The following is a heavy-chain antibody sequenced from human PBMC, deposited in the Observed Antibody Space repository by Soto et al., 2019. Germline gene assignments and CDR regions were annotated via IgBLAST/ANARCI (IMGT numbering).Heavy chain of an antibody. CDR2: ISYDGTYQ. CDR1: GFMFSSFG. D-gene: IGHD4-4*01. J-gene: IGHJ3*01. V-gene: IGHV3-30*18. Sequence: QMQLVESGGGVVQPGRSLRLSCAASGFMFSSFGIHWVRQAPGKGLEWVAVISYDGTYQYYDDSVKGRFTISRDNSGNTVALQMNSLRPEDTAVYYCAKQHSDLVIGAFDVWSPGAVVTVSS. CDR3: AKQHSDLVIGAFDV.